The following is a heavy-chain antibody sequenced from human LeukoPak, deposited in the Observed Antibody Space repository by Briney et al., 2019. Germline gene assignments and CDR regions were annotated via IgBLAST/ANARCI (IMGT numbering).Heavy chain of an antibody. CDR2: ILTSGTT. J-gene: IGHJ5*02. Sequence: PGGSLRLSCVASGFSLSGYAMSWVRQAPGKGPEWVSGILTSGTTYYSDSVKGRFTISRDSSKNTLYLQMNSLRSEDTAMYSCEKDLTYGDGRWEFVPWGQGTLVTVSS. V-gene: IGHV3-23*01. D-gene: IGHD4-17*01. CDR3: EKDLTYGDGRWEFVP. CDR1: GFSLSGYA.